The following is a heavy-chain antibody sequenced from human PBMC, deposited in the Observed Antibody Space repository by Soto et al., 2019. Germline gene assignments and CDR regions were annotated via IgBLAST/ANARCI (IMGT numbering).Heavy chain of an antibody. V-gene: IGHV1-69*01. D-gene: IGHD3-10*01. CDR1: GGTFSSYA. CDR2: IIPIFGTA. J-gene: IGHJ3*02. CDR3: ARDEYYYGSGGYDPSGAFDI. Sequence: QVQLVQSGAEVKKPGPSVKVSCKASGGTFSSYAISWVRQAPGQGLEWMGGIIPIFGTANYAQKFQGRVTSTADESTSTAYMELSSLGSEDTAVYYCARDEYYYGSGGYDPSGAFDIWGQGTMVTVSS.